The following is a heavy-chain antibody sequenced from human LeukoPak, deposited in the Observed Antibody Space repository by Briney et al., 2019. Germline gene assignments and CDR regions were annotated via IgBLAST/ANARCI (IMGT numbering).Heavy chain of an antibody. Sequence: AASVKVACKTSGYPFTDYYIHWVRQTPGQGLEWMGRINPNSGGTNYAQKFQDRVTMTRDTSISTAYMELSRLRSDDTAVYYCTRDPTSGAYWSTSWYFHHWGQGTLVTVSS. V-gene: IGHV1-2*06. CDR1: GYPFTDYY. CDR3: TRDPTSGAYWSTSWYFHH. J-gene: IGHJ1*01. D-gene: IGHD4/OR15-4a*01. CDR2: INPNSGGT.